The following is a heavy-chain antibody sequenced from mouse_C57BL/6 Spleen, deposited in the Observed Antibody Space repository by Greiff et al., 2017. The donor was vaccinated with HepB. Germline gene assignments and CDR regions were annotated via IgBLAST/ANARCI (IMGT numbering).Heavy chain of an antibody. D-gene: IGHD1-1*01. Sequence: QVQLKESGPGLVAPSQSLSITCTVSGFSLTSYGVHWVRQPPGKGLEWLVVIWSYGSTTYNSALKSRLSISKDNSKSQVFLKMNSLQTDDTAMYYCARHAYYGSSYGGYFDVWGTGTTVTVSS. V-gene: IGHV2-6-1*01. J-gene: IGHJ1*03. CDR3: ARHAYYGSSYGGYFDV. CDR1: GFSLTSYG. CDR2: IWSYGST.